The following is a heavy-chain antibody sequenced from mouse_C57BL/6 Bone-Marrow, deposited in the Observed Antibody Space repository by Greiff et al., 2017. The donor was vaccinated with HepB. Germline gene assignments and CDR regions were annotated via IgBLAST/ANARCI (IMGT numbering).Heavy chain of an antibody. CDR3: ARHYDYEGYWFAY. CDR1: GFTFSDYY. J-gene: IGHJ3*01. CDR2: ISNGGGST. D-gene: IGHD2-4*01. Sequence: EVQLQESGGGLVQPGGSLKLSCAASGFTFSDYYMYWVRQTPEKRLEWVAYISNGGGSTYYPDTVKGRFTISRDNAKNTLYLQMSRLKSEDTAMYYCARHYDYEGYWFAYWGQGTPVTVSA. V-gene: IGHV5-12*01.